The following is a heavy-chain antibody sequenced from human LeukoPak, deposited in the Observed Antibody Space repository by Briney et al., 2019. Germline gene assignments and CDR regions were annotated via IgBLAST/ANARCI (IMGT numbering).Heavy chain of an antibody. CDR1: GGSISGHY. Sequence: SETLSLTCTVSGGSISGHYWSWIRQPPGKGLEWIGHIYYSGSTNYNPSLKSRVTMSVDTSKNQFSMKVTSVTAADTAVYYFARRGESYGENWLAPWGQGLLVTVSS. V-gene: IGHV4-59*08. CDR3: ARRGESYGENWLAP. CDR2: IYYSGST. D-gene: IGHD1-26*01. J-gene: IGHJ5*02.